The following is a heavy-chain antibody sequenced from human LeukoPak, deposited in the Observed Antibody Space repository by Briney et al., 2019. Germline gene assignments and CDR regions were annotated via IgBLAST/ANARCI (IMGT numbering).Heavy chain of an antibody. D-gene: IGHD2-15*01. CDR1: GGSISSYY. CDR2: IYTSGST. V-gene: IGHV4-4*07. CDR3: AREDGYCSGGSCYLVVDP. Sequence: SETLSLTCTVSGGSISSYYWSWIRQPAGKGLEWIGRIYTSGSTNYNPSLKSRVTISLDTSKQQFSLRLSSVSAADTAVYYCAREDGYCSGGSCYLVVDPWGQGTLVTVSS. J-gene: IGHJ5*02.